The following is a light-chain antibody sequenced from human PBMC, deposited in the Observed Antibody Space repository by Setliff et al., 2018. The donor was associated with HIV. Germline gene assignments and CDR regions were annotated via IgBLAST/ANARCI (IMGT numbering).Light chain of an antibody. J-gene: IGLJ1*01. CDR2: EDS. V-gene: IGLV3-21*03. CDR1: NIRSKS. Sequence: SYELTQPPSVSVAPGKTARMTCEGNNIRSKSVHWYQQKPGQAPVLVVYEDSDRPSGIPERISGSKSGNTATLSISRVEAGDEADYYCQVWDGSSDHVVFGSGTKVTVL. CDR3: QVWDGSSDHVV.